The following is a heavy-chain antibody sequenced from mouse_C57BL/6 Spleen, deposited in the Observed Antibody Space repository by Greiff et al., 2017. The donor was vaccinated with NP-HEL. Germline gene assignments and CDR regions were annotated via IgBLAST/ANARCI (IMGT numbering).Heavy chain of an antibody. Sequence: EVQLQQSGPELVKPGASVKIPCKASGYTFTDYNMDWVKQSHGKSLEWIGDINPDNGGTIYNQKFKGKATLTVDKSSSTAYMELRSLTSEDTAVYYCARSGYYGSSEGFAYWGQGTLVTVSA. CDR1: GYTFTDYN. J-gene: IGHJ3*01. V-gene: IGHV1-18*01. CDR3: ARSGYYGSSEGFAY. D-gene: IGHD1-1*01. CDR2: INPDNGGT.